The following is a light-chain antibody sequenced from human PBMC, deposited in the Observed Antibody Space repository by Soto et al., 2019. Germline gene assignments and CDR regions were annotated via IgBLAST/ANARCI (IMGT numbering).Light chain of an antibody. V-gene: IGLV2-14*03. CDR1: SSDVGGYNY. Sequence: QSALTQPASVSGSPGQSITISCTGTSSDVGGYNYVSWYQQHPGKVPKLMIFEVFRRPSGISDRYSGSKSGNTASLTISGLQAEDEADYYCCSYTNTSTYVFGGGTKLTVL. CDR2: EVF. J-gene: IGLJ2*01. CDR3: CSYTNTSTYV.